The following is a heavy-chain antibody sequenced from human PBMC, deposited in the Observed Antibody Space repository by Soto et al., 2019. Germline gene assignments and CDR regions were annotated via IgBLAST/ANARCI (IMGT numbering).Heavy chain of an antibody. CDR3: AKGASGDHPFR. CDR1: GFTFNTYW. J-gene: IGHJ4*02. CDR2: IDGDGTRT. V-gene: IGHV3-74*01. Sequence: GGSLRLSCAASGFTFNTYWMHWVRQAPGKGLVWVSRIDGDGTRTNYADAVEGRFTISRDNAKNTLYLQVNSLRAEDTAMYYCAKGASGDHPFRWGQGTLVTVFS. D-gene: IGHD6-19*01.